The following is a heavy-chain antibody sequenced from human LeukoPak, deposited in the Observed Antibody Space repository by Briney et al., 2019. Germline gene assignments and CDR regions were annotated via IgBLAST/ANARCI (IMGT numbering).Heavy chain of an antibody. Sequence: SETLSLTCAVYGGSFSGYYWSWIRQPPGKGLEWIGEINHSGSTNYNPSLKSRVTITVDTSKNQFSLKLSSVTAADTAVYYCARGLSPSDFDYWGQGTLVTVSS. CDR2: INHSGST. CDR1: GGSFSGYY. CDR3: ARGLSPSDFDY. D-gene: IGHD3-10*01. J-gene: IGHJ4*02. V-gene: IGHV4-34*01.